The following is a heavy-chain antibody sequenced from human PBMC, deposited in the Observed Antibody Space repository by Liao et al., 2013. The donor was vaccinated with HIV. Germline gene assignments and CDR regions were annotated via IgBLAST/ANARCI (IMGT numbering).Heavy chain of an antibody. J-gene: IGHJ3*02. V-gene: IGHV4-34*01. CDR3: ARDYFYDSSGYGVGAYDI. CDR2: INHGGST. Sequence: VKLQQWGAGLLKPSETLSLTCAMYGGPLSGFYWTWIRQPPGKGLEWIGEINHGGSTNYNPSLKSRVTISVDTYKNQVSLKLSSVTAADTAVYYCARDYFYDSSGYGVGAYDIWSQGTMVTVSS. CDR1: GGPLSGFY. D-gene: IGHD3-22*01.